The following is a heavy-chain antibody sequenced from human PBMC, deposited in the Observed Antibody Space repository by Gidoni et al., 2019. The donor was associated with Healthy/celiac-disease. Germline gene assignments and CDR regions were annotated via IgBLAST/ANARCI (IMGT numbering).Heavy chain of an antibody. J-gene: IGHJ4*02. Sequence: EVKLLESGGGLVQPGGSLRLSCAAAGFTVSSYAMSWVRQAPGKGLEWVSAISGSGGSTYYADSVKGRFTISRDNSKNTLYLQMNSLRAEDTAVYYCAKVIGGSQQWLGVDYWGQGTLVTVSS. D-gene: IGHD6-19*01. CDR1: GFTVSSYA. V-gene: IGHV3-23*01. CDR3: AKVIGGSQQWLGVDY. CDR2: ISGSGGST.